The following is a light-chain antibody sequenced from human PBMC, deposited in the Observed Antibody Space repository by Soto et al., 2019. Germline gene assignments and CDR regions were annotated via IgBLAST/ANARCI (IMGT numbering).Light chain of an antibody. V-gene: IGKV3-11*01. CDR2: DAS. CDR3: QQRSNWQVT. Sequence: EFVLTQSPGTLSLSPGERATLSCRASQSLANSFIAWYQQKPGQPPRLLIYDASNRATGIPARFSGSGSGTDFTLTISSLEPEDFAVYYCQQRSNWQVTFGQGTRLEIK. CDR1: QSLANSF. J-gene: IGKJ5*01.